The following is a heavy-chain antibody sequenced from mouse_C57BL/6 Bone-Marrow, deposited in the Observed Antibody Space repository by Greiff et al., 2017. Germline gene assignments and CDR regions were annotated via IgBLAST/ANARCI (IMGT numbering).Heavy chain of an antibody. V-gene: IGHV3-6*01. CDR1: GYSITSGYY. CDR2: ISYDGSN. J-gene: IGHJ4*01. Sequence: EVKVEESGPGLVKPSQSLSLTCSVTGYSITSGYYWNWIRQFPGNKLEWMGYISYDGSNNYNPSLKNRISITRDTSKNQFFLKLNSVTTEDTATYYCASLVRTYAMDYWGQGTSVTVSS. CDR3: ASLVRTYAMDY. D-gene: IGHD2-5*01.